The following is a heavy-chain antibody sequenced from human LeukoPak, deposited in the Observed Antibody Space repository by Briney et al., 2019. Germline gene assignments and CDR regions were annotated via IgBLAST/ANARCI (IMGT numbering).Heavy chain of an antibody. J-gene: IGHJ4*02. CDR1: GFSFSYYA. Sequence: GGSLRLSCAASGFSFSYYAMHWVRQAPGKGLEWVAVISNNGTNKNYADSVKGRFTISRDSSKNTLYLQMNSLRAEDTAVYYCARSTGDCSGGTCYSDLDCWGQGTLATVSS. CDR2: ISNNGTNK. V-gene: IGHV3-30*01. CDR3: ARSTGDCSGGTCYSDLDC. D-gene: IGHD2-15*01.